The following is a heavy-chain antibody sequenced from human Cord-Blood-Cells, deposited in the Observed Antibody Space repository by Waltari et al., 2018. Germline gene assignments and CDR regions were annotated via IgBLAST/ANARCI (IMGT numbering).Heavy chain of an antibody. V-gene: IGHV4-39*01. CDR3: ARRYCSSTSCYNWFDP. CDR2: IYYSGST. CDR1: GGSISSSSYY. Sequence: QLQLQESGPGLVKPSETLSLTCTVSGGSISSSSYYWGWIRQPPGKGLEWSGSIYYSGSTYYNPSLKSRVTISVDTSKNQFSLKLSSVTATDTAVYYCARRYCSSTSCYNWFDPWGQGTLVTVSS. D-gene: IGHD2-2*01. J-gene: IGHJ5*02.